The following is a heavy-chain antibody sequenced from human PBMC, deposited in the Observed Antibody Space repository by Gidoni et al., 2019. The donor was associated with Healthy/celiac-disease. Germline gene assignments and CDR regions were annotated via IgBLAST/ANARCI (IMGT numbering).Heavy chain of an antibody. CDR1: GGSFSGYY. J-gene: IGHJ2*01. CDR2: INHSGST. Sequence: QVQLQQWGAGLLKPSETLSLTCAVYGGSFSGYYWSWIRQPPGKGLEWIGEINHSGSTNYHPSLKSRVTISVDTSKNQFSLKLSSVTAADTAVYYCARGPARITMIAPSRYFDLWGRGTLVTVSS. CDR3: ARGPARITMIAPSRYFDL. D-gene: IGHD3-22*01. V-gene: IGHV4-34*01.